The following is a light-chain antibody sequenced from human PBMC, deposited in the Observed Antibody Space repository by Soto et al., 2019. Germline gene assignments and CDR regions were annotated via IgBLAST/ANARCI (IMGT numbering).Light chain of an antibody. CDR2: KGT. CDR1: SSDVGAYNS. Sequence: LAQPASVSGSPGQSITISCTGTSSDVGAYNSVSWYQQHPHKAPQVIIYKGTQRPSGVSNRFSGSTSGNAASLTISGLQADDEADYFCCSSAPESTYVFGNGTKV. CDR3: CSSAPESTYV. V-gene: IGLV2-23*01. J-gene: IGLJ1*01.